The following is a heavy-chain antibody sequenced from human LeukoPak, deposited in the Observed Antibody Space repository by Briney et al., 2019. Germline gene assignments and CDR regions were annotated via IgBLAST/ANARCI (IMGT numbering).Heavy chain of an antibody. D-gene: IGHD4-11*01. Sequence: GSLRLSCAASGFTFSSYAMSWVRQAPGKGLEWVSAISGSGGSTYYADSVKGRFTISRDNSKNTLYLQMNSLRAEDTAVYYCAKADDYSNYAPTPLFDYWGQGTLVTVSS. CDR3: AKADDYSNYAPTPLFDY. CDR2: ISGSGGST. V-gene: IGHV3-23*01. CDR1: GFTFSSYA. J-gene: IGHJ4*02.